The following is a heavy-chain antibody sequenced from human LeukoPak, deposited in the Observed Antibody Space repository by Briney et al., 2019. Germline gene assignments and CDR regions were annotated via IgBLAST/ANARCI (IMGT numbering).Heavy chain of an antibody. CDR3: ARDHRIAAAGTDWFDP. J-gene: IGHJ5*02. CDR2: INPNSGGT. V-gene: IGHV1-2*02. Sequence: ASVKVCCKAAGYTFTGYYMHWVREAPGQGLEWMGWINPNSGGTNYAQKFQGRVTMTRDTSISTAYMELSRLRSDDTAVYYCARDHRIAAAGTDWFDPWGQGTLVTVSS. D-gene: IGHD6-13*01. CDR1: GYTFTGYY.